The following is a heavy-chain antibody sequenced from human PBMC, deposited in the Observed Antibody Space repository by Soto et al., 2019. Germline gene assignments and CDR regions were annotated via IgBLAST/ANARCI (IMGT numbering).Heavy chain of an antibody. D-gene: IGHD6-19*01. CDR1: GGSISSSSYY. J-gene: IGHJ4*02. Sequence: QLQLQESGPGLVKPSETLSLTCTVSGGSISSSSYYWGWIRQPPGKGLEWIGSIYYSGSTYYNPSLKSRVTIAVDTSQNQFSLKLSSVTAAATAVYYCARHGVPGYSSGWYLGYWGQGTLVTVSS. CDR2: IYYSGST. CDR3: ARHGVPGYSSGWYLGY. V-gene: IGHV4-39*01.